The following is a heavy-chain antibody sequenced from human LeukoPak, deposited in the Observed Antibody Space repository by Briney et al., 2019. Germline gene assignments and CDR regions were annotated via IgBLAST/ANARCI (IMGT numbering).Heavy chain of an antibody. Sequence: SETLSLTCVVSGAYVTTYSWNWIRQSPGKGLEWIGYFTLSGTTSYSSSLKSRVTISRDTSKNQLSLKLTSVTAADTAVYYCASGPQLGTTRHFDYWGQGTLVTVSS. V-gene: IGHV4-59*08. CDR3: ASGPQLGTTRHFDY. CDR1: GAYVTTYS. D-gene: IGHD7-27*01. J-gene: IGHJ4*02. CDR2: FTLSGTT.